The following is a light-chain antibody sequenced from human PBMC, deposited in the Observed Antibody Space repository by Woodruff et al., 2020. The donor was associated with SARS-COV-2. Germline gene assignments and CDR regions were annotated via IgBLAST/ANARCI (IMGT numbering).Light chain of an antibody. Sequence: GVSNRFSGSKSGNTASLTISGLQAEDEADYYCCSYAGREYVFGTGTKVIVL. J-gene: IGLJ1*01. V-gene: IGLV2-23*01. CDR3: CSYAGREYV.